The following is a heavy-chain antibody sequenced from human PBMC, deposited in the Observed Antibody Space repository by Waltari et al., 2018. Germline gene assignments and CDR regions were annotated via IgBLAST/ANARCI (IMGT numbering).Heavy chain of an antibody. J-gene: IGHJ4*02. CDR3: TKGSTLFGVIIDYFDY. Sequence: EVQLVESGGGLVQPGGSLRLSCEASGFTFDDYAIHWVRQAPGKGLEWVSGIIWNSGNIDYADSVKGRFTISRDNAKNSLYLQMNSLRPEDTAFYYCTKGSTLFGVIIDYFDYWGQGTLVNVSS. CDR2: IIWNSGNI. D-gene: IGHD3-3*01. CDR1: GFTFDDYA. V-gene: IGHV3-9*01.